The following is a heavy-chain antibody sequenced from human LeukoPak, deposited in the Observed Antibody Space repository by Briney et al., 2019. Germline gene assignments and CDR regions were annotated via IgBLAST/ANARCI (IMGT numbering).Heavy chain of an antibody. J-gene: IGHJ4*02. Sequence: SETLSLTCAVYGGSFSGYYWSWIRQPPGKGLEWIGEINHSGSTNYNPSLKSRVTISVDTSKNQFSLKLSSVTAADTAVYYCATYGSGRADYWGQGTLVTVSS. V-gene: IGHV4-34*01. CDR1: GGSFSGYY. D-gene: IGHD3-10*01. CDR3: ATYGSGRADY. CDR2: INHSGST.